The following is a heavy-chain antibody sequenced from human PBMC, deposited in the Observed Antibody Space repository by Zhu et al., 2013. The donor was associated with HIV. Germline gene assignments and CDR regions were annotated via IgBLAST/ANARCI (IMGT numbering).Heavy chain of an antibody. CDR2: ISAYNGNT. D-gene: IGHD6-13*01. J-gene: IGHJ5*02. V-gene: IGHV1-18*01. CDR1: GYTFTSYG. CDR3: ARGPSSWYFVFFGLQELTGFDP. Sequence: QVQLVQSGAEVKKPGASVKVSCKASGYTFTSYGISWVRQAPGQGLEWMGWISAYNGNTNYAQKLQGRVTMTTDTSTSTAYMELRSLRSDDTAVYYCARGPSSWYFVFFGLQELTGFDPLGPGNPGHRLL.